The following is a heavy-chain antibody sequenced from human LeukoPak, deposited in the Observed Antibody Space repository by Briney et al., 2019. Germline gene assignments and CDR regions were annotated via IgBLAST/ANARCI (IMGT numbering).Heavy chain of an antibody. V-gene: IGHV4-59*08. Sequence: SETLSLTCTVSGGSISSYYWSWIRQPPGKGLEWIGYIYYSGSTNYNPSLKSRVTISVDTSKNQFSLKLSSVTAADTAVYYCARQSYDFWSGYLNWFDPWGQGTLVTVSS. J-gene: IGHJ5*02. CDR3: ARQSYDFWSGYLNWFDP. CDR2: IYYSGST. CDR1: GGSISSYY. D-gene: IGHD3-3*01.